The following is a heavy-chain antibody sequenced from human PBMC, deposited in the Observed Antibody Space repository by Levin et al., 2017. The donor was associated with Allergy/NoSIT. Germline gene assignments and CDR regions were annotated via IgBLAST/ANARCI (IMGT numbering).Heavy chain of an antibody. CDR1: GFTFSNYN. J-gene: IGHJ5*02. V-gene: IGHV3-48*02. Sequence: AGGSLRLPCAASGFTFSNYNMNWVRQAPGKGLEWISYITSSSSTIYYANSVKGRFTISRDNAKNSLYLQMNSLRNDDTAVYYCTRRLEAWGQGTLVTVSS. CDR2: ITSSSSTI. CDR3: TRRLEA.